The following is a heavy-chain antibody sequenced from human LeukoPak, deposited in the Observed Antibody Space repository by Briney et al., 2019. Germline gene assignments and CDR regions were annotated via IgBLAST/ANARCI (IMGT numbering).Heavy chain of an antibody. V-gene: IGHV3-21*04. Sequence: PGGSLRLSCAASGFTFSSYTMNWVRQAPGKGLEWVSSVSSDSSFRYYADSVKGRFTVSRDNAKNSLYLQMNSLRAEDTAVYYCARVDTATFDYWGQGTLVTVSS. CDR2: VSSDSSFR. D-gene: IGHD5-18*01. J-gene: IGHJ4*02. CDR3: ARVDTATFDY. CDR1: GFTFSSYT.